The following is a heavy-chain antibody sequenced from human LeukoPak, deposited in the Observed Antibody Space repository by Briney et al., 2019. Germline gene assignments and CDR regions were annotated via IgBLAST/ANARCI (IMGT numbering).Heavy chain of an antibody. V-gene: IGHV4-4*09. CDR3: ARHSSSPRSYYFDY. D-gene: IGHD6-6*01. J-gene: IGHJ4*02. CDR1: GGSISSYY. Sequence: PSETLSLTCTVSGGSISSYYWSWIRQPPGKGLEWIGYIYTSGSTNYNPSLKSRVTISVDTSKNQFSLKLSSVTAADTAVYYCARHSSSPRSYYFDYWGQGTLATVSS. CDR2: IYTSGST.